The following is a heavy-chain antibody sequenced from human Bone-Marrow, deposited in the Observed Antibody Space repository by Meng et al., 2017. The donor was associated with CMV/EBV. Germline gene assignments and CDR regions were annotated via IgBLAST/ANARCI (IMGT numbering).Heavy chain of an antibody. D-gene: IGHD3-22*01. V-gene: IGHV1-46*01. CDR1: GYTFTNYY. Sequence: ASVKVSCKASGYTFTNYYLHWVRQAPGQGLEWMGIFNPISGATSYAQKFQGRVTLTGDTSTSTVYMELSSLRSDDTAVYYCASTYYTSSGFYGSPYDYWGQGTLATVSS. CDR3: ASTYYTSSGFYGSPYDY. J-gene: IGHJ4*02. CDR2: FNPISGAT.